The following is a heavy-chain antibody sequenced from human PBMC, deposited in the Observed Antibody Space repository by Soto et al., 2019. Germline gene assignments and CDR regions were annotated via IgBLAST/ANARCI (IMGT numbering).Heavy chain of an antibody. CDR3: AKDFGGYGDVFDY. V-gene: IGHV3-21*01. Sequence: PGGSLRLSCAASGFTFSSYSMNWVRQAPGKGLEWVSSISSSSSYIYYADSVKGRFTISRDNAKNSLYLQMNSLRAEDTAVYYCAKDFGGYGDVFDYWGQGTLVTVSS. CDR2: ISSSSSYI. J-gene: IGHJ4*02. CDR1: GFTFSSYS. D-gene: IGHD4-17*01.